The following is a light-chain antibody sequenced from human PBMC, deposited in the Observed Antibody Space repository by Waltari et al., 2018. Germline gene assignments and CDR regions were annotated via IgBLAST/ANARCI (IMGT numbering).Light chain of an antibody. CDR3: AAWDDSLSGWV. Sequence: QSVLTQPPSASGTPGQRVTISCSGSNSHLGSKYIYWYQQLPGTAPRLLIDRNDQRPSGVPVRFSGSKSGTSASLAISRLRSEDEADYYCAAWDDSLSGWVFGGGTKVTVL. V-gene: IGLV1-47*01. CDR1: NSHLGSKY. J-gene: IGLJ3*02. CDR2: RND.